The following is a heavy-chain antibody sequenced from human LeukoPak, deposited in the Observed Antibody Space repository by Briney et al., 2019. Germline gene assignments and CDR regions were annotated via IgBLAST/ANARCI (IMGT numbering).Heavy chain of an antibody. D-gene: IGHD3-10*01. CDR1: GGTFSSYA. V-gene: IGHV1-69*13. Sequence: ASVKVSCKASGGTFSSYAISWVRQAPGQGLEWMGGIIPIFGTANYAQKFQGRVTITADESTSTAYMELSSLRSEDTAVYYCARATYYYGSGSYPSLATDYWGQGTLVTVSP. J-gene: IGHJ4*02. CDR3: ARATYYYGSGSYPSLATDY. CDR2: IIPIFGTA.